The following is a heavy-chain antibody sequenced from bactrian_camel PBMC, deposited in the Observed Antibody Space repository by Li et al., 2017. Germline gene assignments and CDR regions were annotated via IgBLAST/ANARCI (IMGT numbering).Heavy chain of an antibody. CDR2: IYTHDGTT. J-gene: IGHJ6*01. CDR1: GFTYGPDC. V-gene: IGHV3S40*01. Sequence: VQLVESGGGSVRPGGSLRLSCAVSGFTYGPDCMGWFRQAPGKERERVGSIYTHDGTTSYADSVKGRFTISQDNAKSTVYLQMHSLKSEDTAMYYCATDHHYGGSCSWSDFGYWGQGTQVTVS. CDR3: ATDHHYGGSCSWSDFGY. D-gene: IGHD2*01.